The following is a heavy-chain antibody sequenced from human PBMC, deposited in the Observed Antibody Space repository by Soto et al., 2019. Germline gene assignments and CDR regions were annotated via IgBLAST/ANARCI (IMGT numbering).Heavy chain of an antibody. CDR3: ARGYYGSGSRGDY. CDR2: IWYDGSNK. V-gene: IGHV3-33*01. D-gene: IGHD3-10*01. J-gene: IGHJ4*02. Sequence: QVQLVESGGGVVQPGRSLRLSCAASGFTFSSYGMHWVRQAPGKGLEWVAVIWYDGSNKYYADSVKGRFTISRDNSKNTLYLQMNSLRAEDTAVYYCARGYYGSGSRGDYWGQGTLVTVSS. CDR1: GFTFSSYG.